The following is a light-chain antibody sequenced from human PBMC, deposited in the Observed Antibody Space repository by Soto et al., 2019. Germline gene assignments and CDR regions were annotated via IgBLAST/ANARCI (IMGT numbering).Light chain of an antibody. J-gene: IGKJ4*01. CDR2: ATS. CDR3: QQANFFPPT. Sequence: DIQMTQSPSSVSASVGDRVTITCRASRGISGWLAWYQQRPGKAPRLLISATSTLQSGVPSRISGSESGTDFTLTISSLQPEDFATYYCQQANFFPPTCGGGTKVEIK. CDR1: RGISGW. V-gene: IGKV1-12*01.